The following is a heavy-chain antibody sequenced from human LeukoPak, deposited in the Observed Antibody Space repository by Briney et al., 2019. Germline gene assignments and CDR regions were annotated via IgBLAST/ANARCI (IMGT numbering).Heavy chain of an antibody. J-gene: IGHJ6*03. CDR2: INHSGST. CDR3: ARDRGDYYDSSGYYSRYYYYYMDV. CDR1: GGSFSGYY. D-gene: IGHD3-22*01. Sequence: SETLSLTCAVYGGSFSGYYWSWIRQPPGKGLEWMGEINHSGSTNYNPSLKSRVTISVDTSKNQFSLKLSSVTAADTAVYYCARDRGDYYDSSGYYSRYYYYYMDVWGKGTTVTVAS. V-gene: IGHV4-34*01.